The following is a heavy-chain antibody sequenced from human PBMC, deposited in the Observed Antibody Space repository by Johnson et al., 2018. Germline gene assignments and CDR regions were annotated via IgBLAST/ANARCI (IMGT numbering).Heavy chain of an antibody. V-gene: IGHV1-8*01. CDR1: GYTFTSYD. Sequence: VQLVESGAEVKKPGASVKVSCKASGYTFTSYDINWVRQATGQGLEWMGWMNPNSGNTGYAQKFQGRVTMTRNTSISTAYMELSSLRSEDTAVYYCARVFGKGGRRPHYYYYMDVWGKGTTVTVSS. CDR3: ARVFGKGGRRPHYYYYMDV. CDR2: MNPNSGNT. J-gene: IGHJ6*03. D-gene: IGHD1-26*01.